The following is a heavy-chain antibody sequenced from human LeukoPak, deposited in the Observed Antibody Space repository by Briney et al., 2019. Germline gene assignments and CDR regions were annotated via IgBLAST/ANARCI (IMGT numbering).Heavy chain of an antibody. Sequence: GGSLRLSCAASGFTLSSYEMNWVRQAPGKGLEWVSYISSSGSTIYYADSVRGRFTISRDNAKNSLYLQMNSLRAEDTAVYYCARAEAYCGGDCYPNLWGQGTLVTVSS. CDR1: GFTLSSYE. J-gene: IGHJ4*02. CDR3: ARAEAYCGGDCYPNL. V-gene: IGHV3-48*03. D-gene: IGHD2-21*02. CDR2: ISSSGSTI.